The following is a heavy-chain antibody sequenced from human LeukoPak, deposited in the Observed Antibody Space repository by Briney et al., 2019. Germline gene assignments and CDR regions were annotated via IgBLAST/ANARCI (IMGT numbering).Heavy chain of an antibody. CDR3: ARARVASGRFGEVAS. CDR1: GFTFNNVW. CDR2: ISGGGSYI. Sequence: AGGSLRHYCAASGFTFNNVWMGWFRQAPGKGLEWVSFISGGGSYIYYAESVKGRFTISRDNAKNSLYLQMNSLRAEDTAIYYCARARVASGRFGEVASWGQGTLVTVSS. D-gene: IGHD3-10*01. V-gene: IGHV3-21*01. J-gene: IGHJ5*02.